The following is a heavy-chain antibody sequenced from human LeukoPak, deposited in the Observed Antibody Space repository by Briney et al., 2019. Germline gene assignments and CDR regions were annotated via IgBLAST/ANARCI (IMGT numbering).Heavy chain of an antibody. CDR2: ISGSGGST. D-gene: IGHD3-22*01. J-gene: IGHJ4*02. CDR1: GFTFSSYA. Sequence: GGSLRLSCAASGFTFSSYAMSWVRQAPGKGLEWVSAISGSGGSTYYADSVKGRFTISRDNSKNTLYLQMNSLRAEGTAVYYCAKGNYYDSSGYSLDYWGQGTLVTVSS. CDR3: AKGNYYDSSGYSLDY. V-gene: IGHV3-23*01.